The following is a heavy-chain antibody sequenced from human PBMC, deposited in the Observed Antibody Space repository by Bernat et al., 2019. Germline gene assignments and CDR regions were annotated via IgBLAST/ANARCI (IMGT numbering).Heavy chain of an antibody. Sequence: VQLVQSGAAFPPPFSSFPLSCKVSGYTHPSSPPPPFRQAPGKGLEWMGGFDPEDGETIYAQKFQGRVTMTEDTSTDTAYMELSSLRSEDTAVYYCATDIPRIRFLEWLPPVYWGQGTLVTVSS. J-gene: IGHJ4*02. CDR3: ATDIPRIRFLEWLPPVY. CDR1: GYTHPSSP. CDR2: FDPEDGET. V-gene: IGHV1-24*01. D-gene: IGHD3-3*01.